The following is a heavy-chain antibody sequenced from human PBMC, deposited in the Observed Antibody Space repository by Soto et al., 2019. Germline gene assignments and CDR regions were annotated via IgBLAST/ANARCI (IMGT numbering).Heavy chain of an antibody. CDR3: AREGRDYYDSYGMDV. CDR1: GYTFTGYY. D-gene: IGHD3-22*01. CDR2: INPNSGGT. Sequence: ASVTVSCTASGYTFTGYYMHWVRQAPGQGLEWMGWINPNSGGTNYAQKFQGRVTMTRDTSISTAYMELSRLRSDDTAVYYCAREGRDYYDSYGMDVWGQGTTVTVSS. V-gene: IGHV1-2*02. J-gene: IGHJ6*02.